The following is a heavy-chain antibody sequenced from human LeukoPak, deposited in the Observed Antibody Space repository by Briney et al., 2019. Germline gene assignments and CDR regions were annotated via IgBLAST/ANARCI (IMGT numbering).Heavy chain of an antibody. V-gene: IGHV3-53*01. CDR3: ARGVSGYSYGSRFDY. J-gene: IGHJ4*02. CDR1: GFTVSSNY. D-gene: IGHD5-18*01. Sequence: GGSLRLSCAASGFTVSSNYMSWVRQAPGKGLEWVSIIYYSATTYYADSVKGRFTISRDNSKNTLYLQMNSLRAEDTAVYYCARGVSGYSYGSRFDYWGQGTLVTVSP. CDR2: IYYSATT.